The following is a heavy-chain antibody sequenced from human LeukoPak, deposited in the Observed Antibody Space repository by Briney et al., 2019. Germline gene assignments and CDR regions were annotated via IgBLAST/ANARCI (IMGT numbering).Heavy chain of an antibody. J-gene: IGHJ6*03. CDR2: INPNSGGT. D-gene: IGHD3-10*01. CDR1: GYTFTGYY. CDR3: ARDSEHYYGLGNYYKYYYYMDV. Sequence: GASVKVSCKASGYTFTGYYMHWVRQAPGQGLEWMGWINPNSGGTNYAQKFQGRVTMTRDTSISTAYMELSSLRFEDTAVYYCARDSEHYYGLGNYYKYYYYMDVWGKGTTVTISS. V-gene: IGHV1-2*02.